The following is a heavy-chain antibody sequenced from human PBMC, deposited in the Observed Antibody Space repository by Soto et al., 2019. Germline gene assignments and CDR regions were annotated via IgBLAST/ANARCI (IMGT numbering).Heavy chain of an antibody. D-gene: IGHD3-22*01. CDR1: GFTFRDYA. J-gene: IGHJ4*02. Sequence: GGSLRLSCTASGFTFRDYAMSWVRQAPGKGLEWVGFIRSKAYGGTTEYAASVKGRFTISRDDSKSIAYLQMNSLKTEDTAVYYCTRAGYYDSSGRIPDYWGQGTLVTVSS. CDR2: IRSKAYGGTT. V-gene: IGHV3-49*04. CDR3: TRAGYYDSSGRIPDY.